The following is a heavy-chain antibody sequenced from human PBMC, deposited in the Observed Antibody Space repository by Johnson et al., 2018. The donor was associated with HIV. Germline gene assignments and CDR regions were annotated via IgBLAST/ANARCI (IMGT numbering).Heavy chain of an antibody. CDR3: ATWAPDAFDI. Sequence: QVQLVESGGGLVQPGGSLRLSCEASGFTFVGHAMHWVRQAPGEGLDWVAAISYDGSNKYYADSVKGRFTISRDNSKNTLYLQMNSLRAEDTAVYYCATWAPDAFDIWDQGTMVTVSS. V-gene: IGHV3-30*04. CDR1: GFTFVGHA. D-gene: IGHD7-27*01. CDR2: ISYDGSNK. J-gene: IGHJ3*02.